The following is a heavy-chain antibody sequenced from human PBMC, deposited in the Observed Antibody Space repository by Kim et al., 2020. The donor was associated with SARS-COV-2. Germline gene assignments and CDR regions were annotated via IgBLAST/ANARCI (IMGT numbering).Heavy chain of an antibody. Sequence: LRGRVTMTTDTSTSTAYMELRSLRSDDTAVYYCARDGHLIVGAISFDYWGQGTLVTVSS. D-gene: IGHD1-26*01. J-gene: IGHJ4*02. CDR3: ARDGHLIVGAISFDY. V-gene: IGHV1-18*01.